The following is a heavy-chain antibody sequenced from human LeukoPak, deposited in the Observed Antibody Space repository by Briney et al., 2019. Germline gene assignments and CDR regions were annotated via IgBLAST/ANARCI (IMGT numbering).Heavy chain of an antibody. CDR2: IIPIFGTA. Sequence: SVKVSCKASGGTFSSYAISWVRQAPGQGLEWMGGIIPIFGTANYAQKFQGRVTITTDESTSTAYMELSSLRSEDTAVYYCARVEYSYGPHYYYYYMDVWGKGTTVTVSS. J-gene: IGHJ6*03. CDR1: GGTFSSYA. V-gene: IGHV1-69*05. D-gene: IGHD5-18*01. CDR3: ARVEYSYGPHYYYYYMDV.